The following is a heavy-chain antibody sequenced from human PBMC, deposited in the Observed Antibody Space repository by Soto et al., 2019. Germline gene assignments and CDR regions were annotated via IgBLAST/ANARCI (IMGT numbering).Heavy chain of an antibody. CDR3: ARDRSYAMEV. CDR2: INGDASST. Sequence: GGSLRLSCEASGFSIRDYWMHWVRQAPGEGLVWVSCINGDASSTTYADSVKGRFTISRDDAKNTVYLQMTSLRAEDTAVYFCARDRSYAMEVWGQGTRVTVS. J-gene: IGHJ6*02. V-gene: IGHV3-74*01. CDR1: GFSIRDYW.